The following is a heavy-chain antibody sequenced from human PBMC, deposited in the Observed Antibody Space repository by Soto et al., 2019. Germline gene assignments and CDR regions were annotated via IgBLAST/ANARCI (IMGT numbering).Heavy chain of an antibody. D-gene: IGHD2-2*01. CDR2: MNPNSGNT. Sequence: GASVKVSCKASGYTFTSYDINWVRQATGQGLEWMGWMNPNSGNTGYAQKFQGRVTMTRNTSISTAYMELSSLRSEDTAVYYCARMSRHCSSTSCYSRPHFDYWGQGTLVTVSS. CDR3: ARMSRHCSSTSCYSRPHFDY. J-gene: IGHJ4*02. V-gene: IGHV1-8*01. CDR1: GYTFTSYD.